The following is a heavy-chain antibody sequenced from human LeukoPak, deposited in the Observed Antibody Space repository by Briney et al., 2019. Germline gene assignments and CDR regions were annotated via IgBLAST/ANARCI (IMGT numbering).Heavy chain of an antibody. CDR1: GGTFSSYA. Sequence: SVKVSCKASGGTFSSYAISWVRQAPGQGLEWMGGIIPIFGTANYAQKFQGRVTITADESTSTAYMELSSLRSEDTAVYYCARDVSNGSAPNWFDPWGQGTLVTVSS. D-gene: IGHD3-10*01. CDR2: IIPIFGTA. CDR3: ARDVSNGSAPNWFDP. V-gene: IGHV1-69*01. J-gene: IGHJ5*02.